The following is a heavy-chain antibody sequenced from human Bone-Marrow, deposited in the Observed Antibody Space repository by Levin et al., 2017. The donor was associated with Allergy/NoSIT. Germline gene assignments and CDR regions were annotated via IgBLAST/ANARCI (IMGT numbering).Heavy chain of an antibody. CDR1: GFTFRNYW. Sequence: GGSLRFSCAASGFTFRNYWVSWVRQTPGKGLEWVANIKEDGSQAYYVDSVKARFTISRDNAKNSLSLQMNSLRAEDTAVYYCTRYGTGWYNFDSWGQGAVVTVSS. V-gene: IGHV3-7*01. CDR2: IKEDGSQA. CDR3: TRYGTGWYNFDS. J-gene: IGHJ4*02. D-gene: IGHD6-19*01.